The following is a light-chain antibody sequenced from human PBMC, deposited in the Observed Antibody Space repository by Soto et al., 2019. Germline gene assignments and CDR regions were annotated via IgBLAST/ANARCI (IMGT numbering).Light chain of an antibody. CDR1: QSINTD. CDR3: QQRRSWPPLT. J-gene: IGKJ4*01. Sequence: EIVLTQSPVTLSLSQGERATLSFRASQSINTDLGWYQQKPGPAPRLLIYDASTRTTGTPARFSGSGSGTDFTLTISSLEPEDFAVYYCQQRRSWPPLTVGGGTRVEI. CDR2: DAS. V-gene: IGKV3-11*01.